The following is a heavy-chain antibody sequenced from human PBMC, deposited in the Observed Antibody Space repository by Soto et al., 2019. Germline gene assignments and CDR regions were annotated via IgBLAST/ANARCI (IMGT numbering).Heavy chain of an antibody. CDR1: GGSISSYY. CDR2: IYYSGST. V-gene: IGHV4-59*01. J-gene: IGHJ5*02. CDR3: ARQGVYLNWFDP. Sequence: QVQLQESGPGLVKPSETLSLTCTVSGGSISSYYWSWIRQPPGKGLEWIGYIYYSGSTTYNPSLKSRVTISVDTSKNQFSLKLSSVTAADTAVYYCARQGVYLNWFDPWGQGTLVTVSS.